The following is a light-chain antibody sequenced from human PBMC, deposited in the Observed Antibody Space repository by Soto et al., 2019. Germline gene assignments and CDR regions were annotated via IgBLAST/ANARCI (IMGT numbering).Light chain of an antibody. Sequence: QSVLTQPASVSGSPGQSIPISCTGTSNDVVGYNYGSWYQQHPGKAPKLMIYDVSNRPSGVSNRFSGSKSGNTASLTISGLQAEDEADYYCSSYTSSSTLDVFGTGTKVTVL. CDR3: SSYTSSSTLDV. CDR1: SNDVVGYNY. J-gene: IGLJ1*01. CDR2: DVS. V-gene: IGLV2-14*01.